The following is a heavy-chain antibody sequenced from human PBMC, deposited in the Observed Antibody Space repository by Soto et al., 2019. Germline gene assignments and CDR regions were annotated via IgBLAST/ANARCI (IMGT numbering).Heavy chain of an antibody. Sequence: EVQLEESGGDLVQPGGSLRLSCAASGFTLSAYWMTWVRQAPGKGLEWVANINRDGSKKSYLDSVRGRFTISRDNVGNSLYLQMDSLRADDTALYYCARDVSPGSSGLYLDAFDIWGQGTRVTVSS. CDR2: INRDGSKK. D-gene: IGHD6-25*01. CDR1: GFTLSAYW. V-gene: IGHV3-7*05. CDR3: ARDVSPGSSGLYLDAFDI. J-gene: IGHJ3*02.